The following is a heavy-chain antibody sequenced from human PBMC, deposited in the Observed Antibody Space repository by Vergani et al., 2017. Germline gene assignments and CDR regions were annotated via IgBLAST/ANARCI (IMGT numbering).Heavy chain of an antibody. Sequence: QVQLQQWGAGLLKPSETLSLTCAVYGGSFSGYYWSWIRQPPGKGLEWIGEINHSGSTNYNPSLKSRVTISVDKSKNQFSLKLSSVTAADTAVYYCAIQSYYYDSSGLRRWGQGTLVTVSS. J-gene: IGHJ4*02. CDR3: AIQSYYYDSSGLRR. CDR1: GGSFSGYY. V-gene: IGHV4-34*02. CDR2: INHSGST. D-gene: IGHD3-22*01.